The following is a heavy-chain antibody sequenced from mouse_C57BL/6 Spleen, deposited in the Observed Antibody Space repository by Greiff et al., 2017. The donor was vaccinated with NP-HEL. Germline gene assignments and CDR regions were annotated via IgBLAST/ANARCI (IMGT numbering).Heavy chain of an antibody. Sequence: EVMLVESGEGLVKPGGSLKLSCAASGFTFSSYAMSWVRQTPEKRLEWVAYISSGGDYIYYADTVKGRFTISRDNARNTLYLQMSSLKSEDTGMYYCTRERGYYGSSYGAMDYWGQGTSVTVSS. D-gene: IGHD1-1*01. V-gene: IGHV5-9-1*02. J-gene: IGHJ4*01. CDR1: GFTFSSYA. CDR3: TRERGYYGSSYGAMDY. CDR2: ISSGGDYI.